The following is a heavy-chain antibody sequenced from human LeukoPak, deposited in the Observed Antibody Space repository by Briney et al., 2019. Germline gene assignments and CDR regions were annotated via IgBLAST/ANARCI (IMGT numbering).Heavy chain of an antibody. CDR1: GFTFSRYW. CDR2: INSDGSST. CDR3: VLDLFSSFAFDI. D-gene: IGHD3/OR15-3a*01. V-gene: IGHV3-74*01. J-gene: IGHJ3*02. Sequence: GGSLRLSCAASGFTFSRYWMHWVRQAPGKGLLWVSRINSDGSSTYYADSVKGRFTTSRDNAKNALHLQMNSLTAEETAVYYCVLDLFSSFAFDIWGQGTMVTVSS.